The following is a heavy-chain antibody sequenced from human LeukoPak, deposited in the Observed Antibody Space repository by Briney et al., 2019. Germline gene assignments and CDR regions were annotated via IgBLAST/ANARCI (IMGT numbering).Heavy chain of an antibody. Sequence: GESLKISCKGSGYSFTSSWISWVRQMPGKGLEWMGRIDPSDSYTNYSPSFQGHVTISADKSISTAYLQWSSLKASDTAMYYCASLVVIAANNAMDVWGKGTTVTVSS. CDR3: ASLVVIAANNAMDV. V-gene: IGHV5-10-1*01. D-gene: IGHD5-12*01. CDR2: IDPSDSYT. J-gene: IGHJ6*04. CDR1: GYSFTSSW.